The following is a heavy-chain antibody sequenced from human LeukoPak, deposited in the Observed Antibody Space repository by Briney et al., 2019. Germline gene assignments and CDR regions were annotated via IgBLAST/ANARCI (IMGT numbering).Heavy chain of an antibody. CDR3: AKDQGYYGSGSPDTLNWFDP. J-gene: IGHJ5*02. CDR2: IRYDGSNK. Sequence: GGSLRLSCVASGFTFSSYGMHWVRQAPGKGLEWVAFIRYDGSNKYYADSVKGRFTISRDNSKNTLYLQMNSLRAEDTAVYYCAKDQGYYGSGSPDTLNWFDPWGQGTLVTVSS. D-gene: IGHD3-10*01. V-gene: IGHV3-30*02. CDR1: GFTFSSYG.